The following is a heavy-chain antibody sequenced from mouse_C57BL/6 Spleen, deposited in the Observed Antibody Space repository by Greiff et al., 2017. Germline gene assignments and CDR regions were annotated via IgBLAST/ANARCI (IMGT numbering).Heavy chain of an antibody. D-gene: IGHD2-5*01. CDR2: INPNNGGT. CDR1: GYTFTDYN. J-gene: IGHJ1*03. CDR3: ARGGLYYSNSHWYFDV. Sequence: EVKLEESGPELVKPGASVKIPCKASGYTFTDYNMDWVKQSHGKSLEWIGDINPNNGGTIYNQKFKGKATLTVDKSSSTAYMELRSLTSEDTAVYYCARGGLYYSNSHWYFDVWGTGTTVTVSS. V-gene: IGHV1-18*01.